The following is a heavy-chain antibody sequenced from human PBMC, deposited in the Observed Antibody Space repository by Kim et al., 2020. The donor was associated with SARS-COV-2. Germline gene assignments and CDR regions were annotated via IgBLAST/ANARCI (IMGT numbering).Heavy chain of an antibody. Sequence: GGSLRLSCAASGFTFSDSTMHWVRQASGKGLEWVGRIRSKANSYATVYAASVKDRFIISRDDSKNTAYLQMNSLKTEDTAVYYCTRGSWNYYYYGMDIWGQGTTVTVSS. CDR3: TRGSWNYYYYGMDI. J-gene: IGHJ6*02. V-gene: IGHV3-73*01. CDR1: GFTFSDST. D-gene: IGHD1-26*01. CDR2: IRSKANSYAT.